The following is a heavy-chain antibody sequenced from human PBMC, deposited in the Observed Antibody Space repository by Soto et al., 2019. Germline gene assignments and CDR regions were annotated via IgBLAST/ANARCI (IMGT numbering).Heavy chain of an antibody. D-gene: IGHD3-22*01. J-gene: IGHJ4*02. CDR2: ISAYNGNT. CDR3: ARDWADYYDSSGYSGLFDC. CDR1: GYTFTSYG. V-gene: IGHV1-18*04. Sequence: ASVKVSCKASGYTFTSYGISWVRQAPGQGLEWMGWISAYNGNTNYAQKLQGRATMATDTSTSTAYMELRSLRSDDTAVYYCARDWADYYDSSGYSGLFDCWGQGALVTVSS.